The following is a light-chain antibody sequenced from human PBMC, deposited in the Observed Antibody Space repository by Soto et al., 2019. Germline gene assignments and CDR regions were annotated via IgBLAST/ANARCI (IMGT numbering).Light chain of an antibody. V-gene: IGKV3-20*01. J-gene: IGKJ1*01. CDR2: GAS. CDR3: QQYGSSPTWT. Sequence: EIVLTQSPGTLSLSPGERATLSCRASQSVSSSYLAWYQQKPGQAPRLLIYGASSRPTGIPDRISGSGSGKDFTFTISRLAPEDFAVYYCQQYGSSPTWTFGQGTKVEIK. CDR1: QSVSSSY.